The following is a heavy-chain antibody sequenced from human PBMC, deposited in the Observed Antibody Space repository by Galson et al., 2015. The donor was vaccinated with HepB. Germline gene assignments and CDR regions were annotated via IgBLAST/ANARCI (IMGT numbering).Heavy chain of an antibody. Sequence: SETLSLTCEVNGGPLTAHFWSWIRQPPGKGPEWIGEISQRGHTNYNLSLKSRVTMSVDSSKNQVSLNLTSVTAADTAIYYCARGFSKMDVWGKGTTVAVSS. CDR3: ARGFSKMDV. J-gene: IGHJ6*04. CDR2: ISQRGHT. CDR1: GGPLTAHF. D-gene: IGHD2-2*01. V-gene: IGHV4-34*01.